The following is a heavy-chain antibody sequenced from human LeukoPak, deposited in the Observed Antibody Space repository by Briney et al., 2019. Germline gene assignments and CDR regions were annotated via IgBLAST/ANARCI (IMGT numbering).Heavy chain of an antibody. CDR3: ARAETNGLGNYGAYYYYMDV. D-gene: IGHD4-11*01. Sequence: ASVKVSCKASGYTFTSYGISWVRQAPGQGLEWMGWISAYNGNTNYAQKLQGRVTMTTDTSTSTAYMELRNLRSDDTAVYYCARAETNGLGNYGAYYYYMDVWGKGTTVTVSS. V-gene: IGHV1-18*01. CDR1: GYTFTSYG. CDR2: ISAYNGNT. J-gene: IGHJ6*03.